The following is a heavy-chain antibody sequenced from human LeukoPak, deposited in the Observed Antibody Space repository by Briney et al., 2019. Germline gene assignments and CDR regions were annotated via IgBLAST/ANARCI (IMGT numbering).Heavy chain of an antibody. CDR3: ARVLTYFGVVTDFDY. D-gene: IGHD3-3*01. J-gene: IGHJ4*02. Sequence: ASVKVSCKASGYTFTSYDINWVRQATGQGLEWMGWMNPNSGNTGYAQKIQGRVSMTWNTTISTAYMELSSLRSEDTAVYYCARVLTYFGVVTDFDYWGQGTLVTVSS. V-gene: IGHV1-8*01. CDR1: GYTFTSYD. CDR2: MNPNSGNT.